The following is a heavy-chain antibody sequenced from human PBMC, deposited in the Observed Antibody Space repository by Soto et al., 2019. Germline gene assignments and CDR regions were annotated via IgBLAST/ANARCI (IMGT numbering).Heavy chain of an antibody. J-gene: IGHJ6*02. CDR2: ISADNGNT. D-gene: IGHD5-18*01. CDR1: GYTFYSHS. Sequence: QAQLVQSGAEVKKPGASVKVSCKASGYTFYSHSISWVRQAPGQGLEWMGRISADNGNTNYAQKFRGRVTMTTDTSTSTVYMELRNLRSDDTAVYYCARCIQQYCYYGMDVWGQGTTVTVSS. CDR3: ARCIQQYCYYGMDV. V-gene: IGHV1-18*01.